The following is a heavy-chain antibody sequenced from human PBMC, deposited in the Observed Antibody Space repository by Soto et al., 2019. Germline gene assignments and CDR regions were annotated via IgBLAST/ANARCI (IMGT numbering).Heavy chain of an antibody. J-gene: IGHJ6*02. CDR2: IIPIFGTA. CDR1: GGTFSSYA. CDR3: ARDGPKQWLAYYYYYGMDV. Sequence: QVQLVQSGDEVKKPGSSVKVSCKASGGTFSSYAISWVRQAPGQGLEWMGGIIPIFGTANYAQKFQGRVTITADESTSTAYMELSSLRSEDTAVYYCARDGPKQWLAYYYYYGMDVWGQRTTVTVSS. D-gene: IGHD6-19*01. V-gene: IGHV1-69*01.